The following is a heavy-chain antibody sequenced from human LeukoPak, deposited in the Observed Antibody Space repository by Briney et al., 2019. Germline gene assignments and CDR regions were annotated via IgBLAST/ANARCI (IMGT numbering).Heavy chain of an antibody. CDR1: GFTFSSYW. CDR2: INSDGSST. CDR3: ARVPRNYGRPAAYYYYMDV. D-gene: IGHD4-11*01. Sequence: QPGGPLRLSCAASGFTFSSYWMHWVRQAPGKGLVWVSRINSDGSSTSYADSVKGRFTISRDNAKNTLYLQMNSLRAEDTAVYYCARVPRNYGRPAAYYYYMDVWGKGTTVTVSS. J-gene: IGHJ6*03. V-gene: IGHV3-74*01.